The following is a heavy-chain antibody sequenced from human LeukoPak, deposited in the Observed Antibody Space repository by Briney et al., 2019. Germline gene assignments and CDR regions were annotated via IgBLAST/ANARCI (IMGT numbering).Heavy chain of an antibody. CDR2: ISYDGSNK. Sequence: GGSLRLSCAASGFTFRSYAMHWVRQAPGKGLEWVAVISYDGSNKYYADSVKGRFTISRDNSKNTLYLQMNSLRAEDTAVYYCARDRGIAAAGGTYYYYGMDVWGQGTTVTVSS. CDR3: ARDRGIAAAGGTYYYYGMDV. V-gene: IGHV3-30*04. D-gene: IGHD6-13*01. J-gene: IGHJ6*02. CDR1: GFTFRSYA.